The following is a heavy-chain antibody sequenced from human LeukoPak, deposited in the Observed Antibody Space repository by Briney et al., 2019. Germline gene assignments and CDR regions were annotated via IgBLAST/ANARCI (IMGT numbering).Heavy chain of an antibody. V-gene: IGHV3-30-3*01. D-gene: IGHD6-6*01. CDR2: ISYDGSNK. CDR1: GFTFSSYA. Sequence: GGSLRLSCAASGFTFSSYAMHWVRQAPGKGLEWVAVISYDGSNKYYADSVKGRFTISRDNSKNTLYLQMNSLRAEDTAVYYCARSGVLRTANEYSRPSGKKEFDYWGQGALVTVSS. CDR3: ARSGVLRTANEYSRPSGKKEFDY. J-gene: IGHJ4*02.